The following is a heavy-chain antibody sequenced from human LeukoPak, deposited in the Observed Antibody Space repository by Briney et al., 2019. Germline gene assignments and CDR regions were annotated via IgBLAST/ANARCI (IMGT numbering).Heavy chain of an antibody. CDR3: AKSDLSRRAEYFQH. V-gene: IGHV3-23*01. J-gene: IGHJ1*01. D-gene: IGHD6-13*01. CDR2: ISGSGGST. Sequence: PGGSLRLSCAASGFTFSNYAIHWVRQAPGKGLEWVSAISGSGGSTYYADSVKGRFTISRDNSKNTLYLQMNSLRAEDTAVYYCAKSDLSRRAEYFQHWGQGTLVTVSS. CDR1: GFTFSNYA.